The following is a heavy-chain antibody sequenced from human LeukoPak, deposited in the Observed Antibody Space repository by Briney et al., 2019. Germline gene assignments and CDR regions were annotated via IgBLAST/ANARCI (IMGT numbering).Heavy chain of an antibody. V-gene: IGHV3-66*01. CDR2: IYSGGST. CDR3: ARDRGSSIAGGLRRVY. CDR1: GFTASSNY. D-gene: IGHD1-26*01. Sequence: GGSLRLSCAASGFTASSNYMSWVRQAPGKGLEWVSVIYSGGSTYYADSVKGRFTISRDNSKNTLYLQMNSLRAEDTAVYYCARDRGSSIAGGLRRVYGGQGTLVTVSS. J-gene: IGHJ4*02.